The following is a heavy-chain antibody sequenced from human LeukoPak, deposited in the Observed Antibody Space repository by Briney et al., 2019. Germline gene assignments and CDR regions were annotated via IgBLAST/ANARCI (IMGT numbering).Heavy chain of an antibody. CDR1: GGSISSYY. J-gene: IGHJ4*02. V-gene: IGHV4-59*01. CDR2: IYYSGST. D-gene: IGHD4/OR15-4a*01. CDR3: ARGGRARLSPFDY. Sequence: SETLSLTCTVSGGSISSYYWSWIRQPPGKGLERIGYIYYSGSTNYNPSLKSRVTISVDTFKNQFSLKLSSVTAADTAVYYCARGGRARLSPFDYWGQGTLVTVSS.